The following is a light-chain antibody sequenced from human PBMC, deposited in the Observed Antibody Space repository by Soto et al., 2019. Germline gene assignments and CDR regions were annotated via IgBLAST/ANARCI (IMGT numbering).Light chain of an antibody. Sequence: DIPMTQSPSSLSASVGDRVTITCRASQSISSYLNWYQQKPGKAPKLLIYAESSLQSGVPSRFSGSGSGTDFTLTISSLQPEDFATYYCHQSYSTPRYTFGQGTKLEIK. V-gene: IGKV1-39*01. CDR2: AES. J-gene: IGKJ2*01. CDR3: HQSYSTPRYT. CDR1: QSISSY.